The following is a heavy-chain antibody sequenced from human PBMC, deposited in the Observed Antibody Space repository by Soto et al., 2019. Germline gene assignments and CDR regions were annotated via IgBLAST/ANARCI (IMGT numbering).Heavy chain of an antibody. V-gene: IGHV1-18*01. D-gene: IGHD3-10*01. CDR1: GYMFISYG. CDR3: VRDLDGSGSFYTDY. CDR2: ISAYNGNI. Sequence: EEEQAQASVKVSCKASGYMFISYGINWVRQAPGQGLEWMGWISAYNGNIKYAQNLQGRVTMTTDTYTSTGYMEMRSLRSDDTAVYYCVRDLDGSGSFYTDYWGPGTLVTVSS. J-gene: IGHJ4*02.